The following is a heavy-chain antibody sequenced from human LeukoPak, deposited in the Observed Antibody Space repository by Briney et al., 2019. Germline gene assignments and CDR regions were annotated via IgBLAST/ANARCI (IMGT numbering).Heavy chain of an antibody. Sequence: SETLSLTCTVSVGSISMYYGRCIRQPPGKGREWIRDIHYNGRTNYNPSLNSRVTITLDPSKNQFSLKLSSETAAHTAVYYCARGGYCSSTRCYTSFFLDYWGQGTLVTVSS. J-gene: IGHJ4*02. CDR1: VGSISMYY. CDR3: ARGGYCSSTRCYTSFFLDY. CDR2: IHYNGRT. V-gene: IGHV4-59*08. D-gene: IGHD2-2*02.